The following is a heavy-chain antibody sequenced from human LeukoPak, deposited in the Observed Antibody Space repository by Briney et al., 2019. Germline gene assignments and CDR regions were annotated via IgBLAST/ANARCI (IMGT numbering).Heavy chain of an antibody. CDR3: TTDPSTHHCTNGVCYGY. V-gene: IGHV3-15*01. Sequence: GGSLRLSCAASGFTFSNAWMSWVRQAPGKGLEWVGRIKSKTEGGTTDYAAPVKDRFTISRDDSKNTLYLQMNSLKTDDTAVYYCTTDPSTHHCTNGVCYGYWGQGTLVTVSS. J-gene: IGHJ4*02. CDR2: IKSKTEGGTT. CDR1: GFTFSNAW. D-gene: IGHD2-8*01.